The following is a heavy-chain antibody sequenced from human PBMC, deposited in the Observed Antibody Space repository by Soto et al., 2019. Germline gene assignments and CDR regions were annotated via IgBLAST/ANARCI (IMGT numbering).Heavy chain of an antibody. J-gene: IGHJ5*02. V-gene: IGHV4-39*01. CDR2: IYYSGST. CDR3: ARHPPGYSGGLINWFDP. D-gene: IGHD2-15*01. Sequence: SETLSLTCTVSGGSISSSSYYWGWIRQPPGKGLEWIGSIYYSGSTYYNPSLKSRVTISVDTSKNQFSLKLSSVTAADTAVYYCARHPPGYSGGLINWFDPWGQGTLVTVSS. CDR1: GGSISSSSYY.